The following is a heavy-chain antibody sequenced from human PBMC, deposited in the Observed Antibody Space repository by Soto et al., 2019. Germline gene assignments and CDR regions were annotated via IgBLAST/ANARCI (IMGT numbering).Heavy chain of an antibody. CDR1: GGTFSSYA. D-gene: IGHD2-15*01. CDR3: ARDTVTTNQQIVVVVAASPWYYGMDV. CDR2: IIPIFGTA. V-gene: IGHV1-69*13. Sequence: ASVKVSCKASGGTFSSYAISWVLQAPGQGLEWMGGIIPIFGTANYAQKFQGRVTITADESTSTAYMELSSLRSEDTAVYYCARDTVTTNQQIVVVVAASPWYYGMDVWGQGTTVTVSS. J-gene: IGHJ6*02.